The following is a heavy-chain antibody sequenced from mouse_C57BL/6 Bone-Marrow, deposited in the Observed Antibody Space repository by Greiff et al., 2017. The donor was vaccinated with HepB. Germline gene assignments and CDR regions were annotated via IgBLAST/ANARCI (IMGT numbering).Heavy chain of an antibody. CDR2: IHPSDSDT. V-gene: IGHV1-74*01. J-gene: IGHJ3*01. CDR1: GYTFTSYW. D-gene: IGHD2-12*01. CDR3: AIVDPYDRGFAY. Sequence: QVQLQQPGAELVKPGASVKVSCKASGYTFTSYWMHWVKQRPGQGLEWIGRIHPSDSDTNYNQKFKGKATLTVDKSSSTAYMQLSSLTSEDSAVYYCAIVDPYDRGFAYWGQGTLVTVSA.